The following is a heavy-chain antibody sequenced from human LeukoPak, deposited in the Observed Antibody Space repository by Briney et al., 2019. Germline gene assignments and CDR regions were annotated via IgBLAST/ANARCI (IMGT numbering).Heavy chain of an antibody. CDR2: INPNSGGT. D-gene: IGHD1-26*01. CDR3: ARGIVGATDAFDI. CDR1: GYTFTGYY. J-gene: IGHJ3*02. Sequence: ASVKVFCKASGYTFTGYYMHWVRQAPGQGLEWMGWINPNSGGTNYAQKFQVWVTMTRDTSISTAYMELSRLRSDDTAVYYCARGIVGATDAFDIWGQGTMVTVSS. V-gene: IGHV1-2*04.